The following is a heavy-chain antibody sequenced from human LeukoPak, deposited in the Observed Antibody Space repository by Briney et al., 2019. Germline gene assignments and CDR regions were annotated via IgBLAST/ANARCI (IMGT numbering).Heavy chain of an antibody. Sequence: GGSLRLSCAASGFIISSYVMSWVRQAPGKGLGWVSGITSGGSTYYADSVKGRFTISRDNSKNTQYLQMNSLRAEDKAVYYCAKGGMASSGLGDWGQGTLVTVSS. D-gene: IGHD3-22*01. V-gene: IGHV3-23*01. CDR3: AKGGMASSGLGD. CDR1: GFIISSYV. J-gene: IGHJ4*02. CDR2: ITSGGST.